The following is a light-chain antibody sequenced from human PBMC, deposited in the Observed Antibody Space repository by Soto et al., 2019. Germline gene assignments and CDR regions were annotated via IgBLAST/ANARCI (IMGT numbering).Light chain of an antibody. V-gene: IGLV1-40*01. Sequence: QSVLTQPPSVSGAPGQRVTISCTGSSSNIGAGYDVHWYQQLPGTAPKLIIYGNTNRPSGVPDRFSASKSGTSASLAITGLQAEDEADYYCQSYDSSLSGVVFGGGTKLTVL. CDR1: SSNIGAGYD. CDR3: QSYDSSLSGVV. J-gene: IGLJ2*01. CDR2: GNT.